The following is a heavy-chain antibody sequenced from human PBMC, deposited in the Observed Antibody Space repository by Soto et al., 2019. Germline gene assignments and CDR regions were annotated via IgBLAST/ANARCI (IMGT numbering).Heavy chain of an antibody. Sequence: NPSETLSLTCAVYGGSFSGYYWSWIRQPPGKGLEWIGEINHSGSTNYNPSLKSRVTISVDTSKNQFSLKLSSVTAADTAVYYCARRAPYYYGSGSLPNWFDPWGQGTLVTVSS. CDR3: ARRAPYYYGSGSLPNWFDP. J-gene: IGHJ5*02. CDR2: INHSGST. CDR1: GGSFSGYY. D-gene: IGHD3-10*01. V-gene: IGHV4-34*01.